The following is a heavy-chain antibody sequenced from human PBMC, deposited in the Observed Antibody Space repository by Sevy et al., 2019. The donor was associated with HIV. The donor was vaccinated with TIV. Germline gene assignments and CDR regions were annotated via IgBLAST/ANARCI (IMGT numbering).Heavy chain of an antibody. Sequence: SETLSLTCTVSGGSISSYYWSWIRQPPGKGLEWIGYIYYSGSTNYNPTLKSRVTISVDTSKNQFSLKLSSVTAADTAVYYCARQGGSSRGYDYYYMDVWGKGTTVTVSS. J-gene: IGHJ6*03. D-gene: IGHD1-26*01. V-gene: IGHV4-59*01. CDR1: GGSISSYY. CDR3: ARQGGSSRGYDYYYMDV. CDR2: IYYSGST.